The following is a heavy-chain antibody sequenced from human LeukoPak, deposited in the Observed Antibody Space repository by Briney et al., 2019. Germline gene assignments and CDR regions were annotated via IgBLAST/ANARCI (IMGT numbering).Heavy chain of an antibody. J-gene: IGHJ4*02. CDR3: AGCAGNSCYFDY. CDR2: IKQDGSAI. CDR1: GFSFISYW. D-gene: IGHD1-1*01. Sequence: GGSLRLSCAASGFSFISYWMSWVRQAPGKGLEWVANIKQDGSAINYVDSVKGRFIISRDNAKNSLYLQLNSLRAEDTAVYYCAGCAGNSCYFDYWGQGTLVIVSS. V-gene: IGHV3-7*01.